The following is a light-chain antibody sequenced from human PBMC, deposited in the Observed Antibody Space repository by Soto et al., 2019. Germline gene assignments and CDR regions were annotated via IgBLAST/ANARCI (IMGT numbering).Light chain of an antibody. CDR2: GAS. CDR1: QSVRSNS. CDR3: QQYGTSTLT. J-gene: IGKJ4*01. Sequence: EIVLTQSPRTLSLSPGESATLYCTASQSVRSNSLAWYQQKPGQAPRLLMFGASGRATGTTPRFSGRGSVTDFTLTISRLEPEDFAVYYWQQYGTSTLTFGGGPKV. V-gene: IGKV3-20*01.